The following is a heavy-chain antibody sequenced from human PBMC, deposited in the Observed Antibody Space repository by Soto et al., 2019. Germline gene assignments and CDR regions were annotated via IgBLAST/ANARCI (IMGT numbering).Heavy chain of an antibody. CDR3: AKAVGPPSNYYYYGMDV. Sequence: GGSLRLSCAASGFTFSSYAMSWVRQAPGKGLEWVSAISGSGGSTYYADSVKGRFTISRDNSKNTLYLQMNSLRAEDTAVYYCAKAVGPPSNYYYYGMDVWGQGTTVTVSS. V-gene: IGHV3-23*01. CDR1: GFTFSSYA. D-gene: IGHD1-26*01. J-gene: IGHJ6*02. CDR2: ISGSGGST.